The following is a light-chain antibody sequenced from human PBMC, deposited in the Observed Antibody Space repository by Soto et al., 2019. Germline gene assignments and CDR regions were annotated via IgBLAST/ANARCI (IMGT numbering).Light chain of an antibody. CDR1: SSDVGDYNS. J-gene: IGLJ1*01. Sequence: QSVLTQPASVSGSPGQSITISCTGTSSDVGDYNSVSWYQQHPGKAPKLMIYEVSNRPSGVSNRFSGYKSGNTASLTISGLQAEDAADYYCSSYTRSSTYVFGTGTTVTVL. CDR2: EVS. V-gene: IGLV2-14*01. CDR3: SSYTRSSTYV.